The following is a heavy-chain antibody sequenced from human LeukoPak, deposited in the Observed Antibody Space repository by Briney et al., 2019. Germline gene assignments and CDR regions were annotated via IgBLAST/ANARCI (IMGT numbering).Heavy chain of an antibody. J-gene: IGHJ4*02. CDR2: ISSSSSYI. D-gene: IGHD3-10*01. CDR3: ARAYYYGSGDYYSWAYFDF. V-gene: IGHV3-21*01. Sequence: PWESLTLSCAASGCTFSSYSMNWVRQPPGKGLEWVSSISSSSSYIYYADSVKGRFTLSRDNAKKALYLQMNSLRAEDTAVYYCARAYYYGSGDYYSWAYFDFWGLGTLVTVSS. CDR1: GCTFSSYS.